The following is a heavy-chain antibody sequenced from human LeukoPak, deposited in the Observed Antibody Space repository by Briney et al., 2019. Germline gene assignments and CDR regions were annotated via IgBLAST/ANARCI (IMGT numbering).Heavy chain of an antibody. Sequence: ASVRVSCKTSGYTFTDYDITWVRQAPGQGLEWMGRVSPYNGNTYYSQRFQGRVTITKDTSTGTAYMDLRNLRDDDTAMYYCARNGRVRRVVKDLFEYWGQGTLVAVSS. CDR2: VSPYNGNT. D-gene: IGHD3-10*01. CDR1: GYTFTDYD. CDR3: ARNGRVRRVVKDLFEY. V-gene: IGHV1-18*01. J-gene: IGHJ4*02.